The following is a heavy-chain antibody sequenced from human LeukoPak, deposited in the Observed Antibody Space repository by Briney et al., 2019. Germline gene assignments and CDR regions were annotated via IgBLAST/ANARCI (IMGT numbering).Heavy chain of an antibody. CDR1: GFTFSSYA. CDR2: ISSNGGST. J-gene: IGHJ4*02. V-gene: IGHV3-64*01. D-gene: IGHD2-2*01. Sequence: QPGGSLRLSCAASGFTFSSYAMHWVRQAPGKGLEYVSAISSNGGSTYYANSVKDRFTISRDNSKNTLYLQMGSLRAEDMAVYYCARSYCSSTSCHRIAIDYWGQGTLVTVSS. CDR3: ARSYCSSTSCHRIAIDY.